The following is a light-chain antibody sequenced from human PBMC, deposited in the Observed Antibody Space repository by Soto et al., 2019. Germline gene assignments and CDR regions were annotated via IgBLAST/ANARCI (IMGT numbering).Light chain of an antibody. V-gene: IGKV2-28*01. CDR1: QSLLHSNGYNY. CDR2: LGS. Sequence: DIVMTQSPLYLPVTPGEPASISCRSSQSLLHSNGYNYLDWYLQKPGQSPQLLIYLGSNRASGVPDRFRGSGSGTDFTLKISRVEAEDVGVYYCMQALQTPSEGFTFGPGTKVDIK. J-gene: IGKJ3*01. CDR3: MQALQTPSEGFT.